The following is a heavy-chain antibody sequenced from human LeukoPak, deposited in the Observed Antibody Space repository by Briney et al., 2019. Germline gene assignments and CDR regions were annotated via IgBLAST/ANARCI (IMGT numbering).Heavy chain of an antibody. CDR2: INHSGST. CDR3: ASRAPSYSSGWYQSYY. J-gene: IGHJ4*02. Sequence: PSETLSLTCAVYGGSFSGYYWSWIRQPPGKGLEWIGEINHSGSTNYNPSLKSRVTISVDTSKNQFSLKLSSVTAADTAVYYCASRAPSYSSGWYQSYYWGQGTLVTVSS. CDR1: GGSFSGYY. V-gene: IGHV4-34*01. D-gene: IGHD6-19*01.